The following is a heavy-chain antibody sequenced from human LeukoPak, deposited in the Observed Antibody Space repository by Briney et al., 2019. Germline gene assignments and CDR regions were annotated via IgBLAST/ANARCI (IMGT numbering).Heavy chain of an antibody. V-gene: IGHV4-4*02. Sequence: SGALSLTCAVSGGSISSSNWWSWVRQAPGKGLELIGETYHTGSTNYNPSLKSRVTISVDKTKNQFSLKLSSVTAADTAVYYCARVLPTTVTTMIWFDPWGQGTLVTVSS. D-gene: IGHD4-11*01. CDR1: GGSISSSNW. CDR3: ARVLPTTVTTMIWFDP. CDR2: TYHTGST. J-gene: IGHJ5*02.